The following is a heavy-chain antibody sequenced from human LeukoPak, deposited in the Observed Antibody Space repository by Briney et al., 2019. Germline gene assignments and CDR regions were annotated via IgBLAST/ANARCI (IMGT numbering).Heavy chain of an antibody. CDR1: GFTFSSYS. J-gene: IGHJ3*02. Sequence: AGGSLRLSCAASGFTFSSYSMNWVRQAPGKGLEWVAYISSSRTSIYYADSVKGRFTISRDDAKNSLYLQMNSLRDEDTAVYYCAKDVGSSGRGPFDIWGQGTMVTVSS. D-gene: IGHD6-19*01. CDR2: ISSSRTSI. CDR3: AKDVGSSGRGPFDI. V-gene: IGHV3-48*02.